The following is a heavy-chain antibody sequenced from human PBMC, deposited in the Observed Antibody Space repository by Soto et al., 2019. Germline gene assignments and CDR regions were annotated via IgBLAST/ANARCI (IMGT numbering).Heavy chain of an antibody. Sequence: SQTLSLTCALSGDSVSSNTASWNWIRQSPSRGLEWLGRTYSRSKWYNDYALSVKSRIIINPDTSNNQFSLHLNSVTPEDTAVYFGAKGDNLGPKTGYAFDPWGQGIMVTVSS. CDR2: TYSRSKWYN. CDR3: AKGDNLGPKTGYAFDP. CDR1: GDSVSSNTAS. J-gene: IGHJ5*02. V-gene: IGHV6-1*01. D-gene: IGHD5-12*01.